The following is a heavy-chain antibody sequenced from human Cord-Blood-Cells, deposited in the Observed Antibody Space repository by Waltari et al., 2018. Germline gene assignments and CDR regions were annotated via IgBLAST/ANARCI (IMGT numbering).Heavy chain of an antibody. D-gene: IGHD6-13*01. Sequence: QVQLQESGPGLVKPSETLSLTCTVSGGSISSYYWSWIRQPPGKGLEWIGYIYYSGSTNYNPSLKSRVTISVDTSKNQFSLKLSSVTAADTAVYYCARAIAAAGVFDIWGQGTMVTVSS. J-gene: IGHJ3*02. CDR2: IYYSGST. V-gene: IGHV4-59*01. CDR3: ARAIAAAGVFDI. CDR1: GGSISSYY.